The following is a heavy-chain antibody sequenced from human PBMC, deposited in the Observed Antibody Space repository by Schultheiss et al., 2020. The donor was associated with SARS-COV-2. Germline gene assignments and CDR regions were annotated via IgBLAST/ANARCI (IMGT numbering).Heavy chain of an antibody. CDR1: GYTFTSYG. Sequence: ASVKVSCKASGYTFTSYGISWVRQAPGQGLEWMGWISAYNGNTNYAQKLQGRVTMTTDTSTSTAYMELSSLRSEDTAVYYCARDDHSSGWYDYYYGMDVWGQGTTVTVSS. CDR3: ARDDHSSGWYDYYYGMDV. D-gene: IGHD6-19*01. J-gene: IGHJ6*02. CDR2: ISAYNGNT. V-gene: IGHV1-18*01.